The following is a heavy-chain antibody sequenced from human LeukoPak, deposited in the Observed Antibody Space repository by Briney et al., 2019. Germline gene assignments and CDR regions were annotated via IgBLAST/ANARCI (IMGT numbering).Heavy chain of an antibody. CDR2: ISSSSSYI. D-gene: IGHD6-19*01. V-gene: IGHV3-21*01. CDR1: GFTFSSYS. CDR3: ARVAGYSSGWYEEIYYFDY. Sequence: GGSLRLSCAASGFTFSSYSMNWVRQALGKGLEWVSSISSSSSYIYYADSVKGRFTISRDNAKNSLYLQMNSLRAEDTAVYYCARVAGYSSGWYEEIYYFDYWGQGALVTVSS. J-gene: IGHJ4*02.